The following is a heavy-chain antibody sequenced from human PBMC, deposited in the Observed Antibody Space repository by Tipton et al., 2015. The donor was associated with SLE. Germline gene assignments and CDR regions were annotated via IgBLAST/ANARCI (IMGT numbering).Heavy chain of an antibody. CDR2: IWYDGSNK. CDR3: ARGGDSSGRYYFDY. V-gene: IGHV3-33*01. Sequence: SGFTFSSYGMHWVRQAPGKGLEWVAVIWYDGSNKYYADSVKGRFTISRDNSKNTLYLQMNSLRAEDTAVYYCARGGDSSGRYYFDYWGQGPLVTVSS. D-gene: IGHD6-19*01. J-gene: IGHJ4*02. CDR1: GFTFSSYG.